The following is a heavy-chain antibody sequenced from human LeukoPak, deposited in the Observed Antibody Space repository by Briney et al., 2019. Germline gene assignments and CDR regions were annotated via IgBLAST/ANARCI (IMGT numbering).Heavy chain of an antibody. Sequence: PGGSLRLSCAASGFTFSSYWMSWVRQAPGKGLEWVANIKQDGSEKYYVDSVKGRFTISRDNAKNSLYLQMNSLRAEDTAVYYCARDRIVVVPAATTEHYYYYGMDVWGQGTTVTVSS. D-gene: IGHD2-2*01. V-gene: IGHV3-7*01. CDR3: ARDRIVVVPAATTEHYYYYGMDV. CDR2: IKQDGSEK. J-gene: IGHJ6*02. CDR1: GFTFSSYW.